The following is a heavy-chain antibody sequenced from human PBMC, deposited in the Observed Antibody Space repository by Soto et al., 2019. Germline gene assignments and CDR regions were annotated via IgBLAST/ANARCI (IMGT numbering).Heavy chain of an antibody. D-gene: IGHD4-17*01. V-gene: IGHV3-23*01. CDR1: GFTFSSYA. CDR2: ISGSGGST. J-gene: IGHJ4*02. CDR3: AKDPPSPTTVTRPVFFDY. Sequence: GGSLRLSCAASGFTFSSYAMSWVRQAPGKGLEWVSAISGSGGSTYYADSVKGRFTISRDNSKNTLYLQMNSLRAEDTAVYYCAKDPPSPTTVTRPVFFDYWGQGTLVTVSS.